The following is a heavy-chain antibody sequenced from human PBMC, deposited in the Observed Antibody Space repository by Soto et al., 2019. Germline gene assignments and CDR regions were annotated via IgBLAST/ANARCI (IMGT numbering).Heavy chain of an antibody. D-gene: IGHD4-17*01. Sequence: GGSLRLSCAASGFTLSSYDMHWVRQAPGKGLEWVAVISYDGSNKYYADSVKGRFTISRDNSKNTLYLQMNSLRAEDTAVYYCAKDRIGGDAYYYSAMDVWGQGTTVTVSS. CDR3: AKDRIGGDAYYYSAMDV. CDR2: ISYDGSNK. CDR1: GFTLSSYD. J-gene: IGHJ6*02. V-gene: IGHV3-30*18.